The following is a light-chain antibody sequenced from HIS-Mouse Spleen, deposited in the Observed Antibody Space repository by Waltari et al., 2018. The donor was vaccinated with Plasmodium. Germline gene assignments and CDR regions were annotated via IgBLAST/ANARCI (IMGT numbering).Light chain of an antibody. CDR3: YSTDSSGNHRV. Sequence: SYELTQPPSVSVSPGQTARITCPGDALPKKYAYWYQQKSGQAPVLVIYEDKRPSGIPERFSGSSSGTMATLTISGAQVEDEADYYCYSTDSSGNHRVFGGGTKLTVL. CDR1: ALPKKY. J-gene: IGLJ3*02. CDR2: ED. V-gene: IGLV3-10*01.